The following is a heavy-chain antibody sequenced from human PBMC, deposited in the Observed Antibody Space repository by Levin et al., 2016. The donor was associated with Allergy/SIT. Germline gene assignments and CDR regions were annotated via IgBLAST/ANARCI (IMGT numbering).Heavy chain of an antibody. V-gene: IGHV3-21*01. CDR2: ISSSSYI. D-gene: IGHD6-19*01. J-gene: IGHJ4*02. CDR1: GFTFSTYT. CDR3: ARYSSGPFDY. Sequence: GGSLRLSCTASGFTFSTYTMNWVRQAPGKGLEWVSSISSSSYIYYADSVKGRFTISRDNAKNSLYLQMNSLRAEDTAVYYCARYSSGPFDYWGQGTLVTVSS.